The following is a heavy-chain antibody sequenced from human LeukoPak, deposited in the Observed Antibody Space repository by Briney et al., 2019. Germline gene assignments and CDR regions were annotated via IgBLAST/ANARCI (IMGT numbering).Heavy chain of an antibody. CDR2: ISPSSSTI. CDR1: GFTFSGKS. J-gene: IGHJ4*02. V-gene: IGHV3-48*01. CDR3: ARDPNIAARRTYYFDY. Sequence: GGSLRLSCAASGFTFSGKSMNWVHQAPGKGLEWASYISPSSSTIYYADSVKGRFTISRDNAKNSLYLQMNNLRVEDTAVYYCARDPNIAARRTYYFDYWGQGTLVTVSS. D-gene: IGHD6-6*01.